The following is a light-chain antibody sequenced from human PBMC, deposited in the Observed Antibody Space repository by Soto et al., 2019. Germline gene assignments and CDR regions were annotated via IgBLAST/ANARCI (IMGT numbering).Light chain of an antibody. V-gene: IGLV2-11*01. Sequence: QSALTQPRSMSGSPGQSVTISCTGTSSDIGGYNYVSWYQQHPGKAPKLMIYDVSKRPSGVPDRFSGSKSGNTASLTISGLEDEADYYCSAWDYSLSCTYVFGTGTKVTVL. CDR1: SSDIGGYNY. J-gene: IGLJ1*01. CDR3: SAWDYSLSCTYV. CDR2: DVS.